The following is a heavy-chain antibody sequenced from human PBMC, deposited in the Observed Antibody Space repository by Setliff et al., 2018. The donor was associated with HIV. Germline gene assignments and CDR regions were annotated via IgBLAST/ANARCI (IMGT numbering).Heavy chain of an antibody. Sequence: GASVKVSCKASGGTFNRYSITWIRQAPGQGLEWVGGIIPLFGTTNYAQKFQARVTITADESTSTVYMELSSLRSDDTAVYYCARDEGMTTRRGRFDPWGQGTLVTVSS. D-gene: IGHD4-4*01. CDR1: GGTFNRYS. V-gene: IGHV1-69*13. CDR2: IIPLFGTT. CDR3: ARDEGMTTRRGRFDP. J-gene: IGHJ5*02.